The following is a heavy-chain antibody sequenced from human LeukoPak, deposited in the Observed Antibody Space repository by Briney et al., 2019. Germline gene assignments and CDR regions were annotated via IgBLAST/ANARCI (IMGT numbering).Heavy chain of an antibody. CDR3: ATDRVGGDSSGLSFDP. J-gene: IGHJ5*02. D-gene: IGHD3-22*01. Sequence: GASVKVSCKVSGYTLTELSMHWVRQAPGKGLEWMGGFDPEDDETIYAQKFQGRVTMTEDTSTDTAYMELSSLRSEDTAVYYCATDRVGGDSSGLSFDPWGQGTLVTVSS. CDR2: FDPEDDET. V-gene: IGHV1-24*01. CDR1: GYTLTELS.